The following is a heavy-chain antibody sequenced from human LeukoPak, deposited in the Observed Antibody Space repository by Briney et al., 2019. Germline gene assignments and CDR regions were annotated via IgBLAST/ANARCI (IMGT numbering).Heavy chain of an antibody. Sequence: PGGSLRLSCAASGFTFDDYAMHWVRQAPGKGLEWVSLISGDGGSTYYADSVKGRFTISRDNSKNSLYLQMNSLRTEDTALYYCAKDIRSESLWFGESPSGPSFDYWGQGTLVTVSS. D-gene: IGHD3-10*01. J-gene: IGHJ4*02. V-gene: IGHV3-43*02. CDR1: GFTFDDYA. CDR2: ISGDGGST. CDR3: AKDIRSESLWFGESPSGPSFDY.